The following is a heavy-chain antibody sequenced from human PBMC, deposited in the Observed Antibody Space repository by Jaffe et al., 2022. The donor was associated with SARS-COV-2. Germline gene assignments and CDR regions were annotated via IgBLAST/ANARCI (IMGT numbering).Heavy chain of an antibody. CDR1: GFTFSSYS. J-gene: IGHJ4*02. D-gene: IGHD3-10*01. CDR2: ISSSSSYI. Sequence: EVQLVESGGGLVKPGGSLRLSCAASGFTFSSYSMNWVRQAPGKGLEWVSSISSSSSYIYYADSVKGRFTISRDNAKNSLYLQMNSLRAEDTAVYYCARDRATMVRGVIRFFDYWGQGTLVTVSS. V-gene: IGHV3-21*01. CDR3: ARDRATMVRGVIRFFDY.